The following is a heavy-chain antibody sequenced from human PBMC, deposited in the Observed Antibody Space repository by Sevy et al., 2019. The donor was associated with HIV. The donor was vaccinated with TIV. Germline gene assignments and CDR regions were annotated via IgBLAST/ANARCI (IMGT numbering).Heavy chain of an antibody. CDR2: INYSGYM. CDR3: AGPILTYNNGWSYYDY. V-gene: IGHV4-39*01. CDR1: GASISSSGYY. Sequence: SETLSLTCTVSGASISSSGYYWGWIRQPPGKGLEWIASINYSGYMFYNPSLKSRVTISADTSKNQFSLDLNSVTAADTAIYYCAGPILTYNNGWSYYDYWGRGTVVTVSS. J-gene: IGHJ4*02. D-gene: IGHD6-19*01.